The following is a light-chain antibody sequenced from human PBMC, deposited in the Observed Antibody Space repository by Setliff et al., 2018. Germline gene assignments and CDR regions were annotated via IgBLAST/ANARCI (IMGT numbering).Light chain of an antibody. V-gene: IGLV2-14*01. CDR2: EVT. Sequence: QSVLTQPASVSGSPGQSITISCSGTGRDVGSYDLVSWYQHHPGKAPKLVIYEVTNRPSGISNRFSGSKSGNSASLIISGLQAEDEADYYCSAYTSSSTYVFGTGTKVPS. CDR1: GRDVGSYDL. J-gene: IGLJ1*01. CDR3: SAYTSSSTYV.